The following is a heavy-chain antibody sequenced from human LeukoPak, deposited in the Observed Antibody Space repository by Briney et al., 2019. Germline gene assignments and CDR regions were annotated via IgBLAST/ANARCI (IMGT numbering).Heavy chain of an antibody. CDR3: ARRDIVVVPASILGAFDI. CDR1: GFTFDDYG. Sequence: GGSLRLSCAASGFTFDDYGMSWVRQAPGKGLEWVSGINWNGGSTGYADSVRGRFTISRDNAKNSLYLQMNSLRAEDTALYYCARRDIVVVPASILGAFDIWGQGTMVTVSS. J-gene: IGHJ3*02. D-gene: IGHD2-2*02. V-gene: IGHV3-20*04. CDR2: INWNGGST.